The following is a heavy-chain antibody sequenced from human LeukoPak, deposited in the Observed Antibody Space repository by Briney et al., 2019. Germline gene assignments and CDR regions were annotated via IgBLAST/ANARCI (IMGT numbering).Heavy chain of an antibody. CDR3: ARLLDNDSSGDPDTFDM. Sequence: PSETLSLTCTVSGGSISSHYWSWIRQPPGKGLEWIGFLFYSGRTKYNPSLQSRVTISVDTSENNFSLKLTSVTAADTAVYYRARLLDNDSSGDPDTFDMWGQGTVVTVSS. V-gene: IGHV4-59*11. J-gene: IGHJ3*02. CDR2: LFYSGRT. D-gene: IGHD3-22*01. CDR1: GGSISSHY.